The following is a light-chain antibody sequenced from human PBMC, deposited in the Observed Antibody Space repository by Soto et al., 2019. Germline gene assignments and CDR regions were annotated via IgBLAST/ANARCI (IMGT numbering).Light chain of an antibody. V-gene: IGLV1-44*01. J-gene: IGLJ3*02. CDR2: RSS. Sequence: QSVLTQPPSASGTPGQRITISCSGSSSNIGSHSVNWYQQLPGTAPKLLIYRSSQRPSGLPDRFSGSKSGTSASLAISGLQSGDEAEYYCALWDDSLNGPVFGGGTKLTVL. CDR1: SSNIGSHS. CDR3: ALWDDSLNGPV.